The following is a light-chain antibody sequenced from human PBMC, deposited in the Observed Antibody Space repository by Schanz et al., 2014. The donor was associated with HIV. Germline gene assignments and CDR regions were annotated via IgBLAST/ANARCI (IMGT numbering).Light chain of an antibody. CDR2: SNN. J-gene: IGLJ3*02. V-gene: IGLV1-40*01. CDR3: GTWDTSLSAWV. CDR1: SSNFGAGYD. Sequence: QSVLTQPPSVSGAPGQGITVPCSGNSSNFGAGYDVHWYQELPGTAPKLLIYSNNNRPSGVPDRFSGSKSGTSATLGITGLQTGDEADYFCGTWDTSLSAWVFGGGTKLTVL.